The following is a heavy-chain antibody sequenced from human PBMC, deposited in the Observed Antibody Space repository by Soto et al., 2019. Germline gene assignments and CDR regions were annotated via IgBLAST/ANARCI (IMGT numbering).Heavy chain of an antibody. CDR3: ARMRFLAEGVDI. V-gene: IGHV1-8*01. J-gene: IGHJ3*02. Sequence: QVQLVQSGAEVKKPGASVMVSCKASGYTFTSYDMHWVRQATGQGLEWMGWVNPNSGDTDYAQKFQGRVTMTSSTSISTADMELSSLRSEDTAVYYCARMRFLAEGVDIWGQGTMVTVSS. CDR2: VNPNSGDT. D-gene: IGHD2-21*01. CDR1: GYTFTSYD.